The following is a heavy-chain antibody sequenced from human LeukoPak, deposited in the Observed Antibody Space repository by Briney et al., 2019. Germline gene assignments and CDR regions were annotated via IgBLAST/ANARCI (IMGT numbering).Heavy chain of an antibody. CDR1: GYTFTGYY. Sequence: ASVKVSCKASGYTFTGYYMHWVRQAPGQGLEWMGRINPNSGGTNYAQKFQGRVTMTRDTSISTAYMELSRLRSDDTAVYYCARGHLSYDSITSPAFDIWGQGTMVTVSS. D-gene: IGHD3-22*01. J-gene: IGHJ3*02. CDR2: INPNSGGT. CDR3: ARGHLSYDSITSPAFDI. V-gene: IGHV1-2*06.